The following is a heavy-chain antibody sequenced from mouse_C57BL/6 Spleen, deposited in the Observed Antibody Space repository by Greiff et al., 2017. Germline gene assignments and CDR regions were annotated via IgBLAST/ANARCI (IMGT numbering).Heavy chain of an antibody. CDR2: ISDGGSYT. V-gene: IGHV5-4*03. Sequence: EVKVVESGGGLVKPGGSLKLSCAASGFPFSSYAMSWVRQTPEKRLEWVATISDGGSYTYYPDNVKGRFTISRDNAKNNLYLQMSHLKSEDTAMYYCARGGYYDYWGQGTTLTVSS. J-gene: IGHJ2*01. CDR1: GFPFSSYA. CDR3: ARGGYYDY.